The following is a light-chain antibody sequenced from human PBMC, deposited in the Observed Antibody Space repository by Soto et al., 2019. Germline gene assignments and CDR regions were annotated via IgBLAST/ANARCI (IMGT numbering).Light chain of an antibody. CDR1: SNDVGGYNY. CDR2: EVS. CDR3: SSYASSSSLVL. Sequence: QSALTQPASVSGSPGQSITISCTGTSNDVGGYNYVSWYQHHPVKAPKLMIYEVSNRPSGVSNRFSGSKSGNTASLTIYGLQAEDEADYYCSSYASSSSLVLFGGGTKLTVL. V-gene: IGLV2-14*01. J-gene: IGLJ2*01.